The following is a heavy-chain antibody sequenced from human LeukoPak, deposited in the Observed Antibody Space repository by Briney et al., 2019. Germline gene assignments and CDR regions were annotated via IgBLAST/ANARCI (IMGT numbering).Heavy chain of an antibody. CDR2: INHSGST. J-gene: IGHJ4*02. CDR1: GGSFSGYY. CDR3: ARGSTPLGYYDSSGKTYYFDY. V-gene: IGHV4-34*01. Sequence: SETLSLTCAVYGGSFSGYYWSWIRQPPGKGLEWLGEINHSGSTNYNPSLKSRVTISVDTSKNQFSLKLSSVTAADTAVYYCARGSTPLGYYDSSGKTYYFDYWGQGTLVTVSS. D-gene: IGHD3-22*01.